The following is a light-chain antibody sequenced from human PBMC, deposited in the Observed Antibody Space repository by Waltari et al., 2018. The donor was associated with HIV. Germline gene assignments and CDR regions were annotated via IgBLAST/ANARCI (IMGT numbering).Light chain of an antibody. CDR3: MQDTHWPFT. V-gene: IGKV2-30*01. CDR2: KVS. CDR1: EDLVDSNGNTY. Sequence: DFVMTQGPLSLPVTLGQPASISCRSSEDLVDSNGNTYLNWFLLRPGQSPRRLFFKVSNRDSGVPEGFSASGSGTDFTLKIRSVEAEDVGIYFCMQDTHWPFTFGPGTKLDI. J-gene: IGKJ3*01.